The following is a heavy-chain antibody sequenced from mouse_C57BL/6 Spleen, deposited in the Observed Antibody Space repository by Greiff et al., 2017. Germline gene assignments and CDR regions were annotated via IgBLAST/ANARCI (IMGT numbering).Heavy chain of an antibody. CDR3: AREETDGSSYGYAMGY. D-gene: IGHD1-1*01. J-gene: IGHJ4*01. Sequence: QVQLQQPGAELVKPGASVKMSCKASGYTFTSYWITWVKQRPGQGLEWIGDIYPGSGSTTYNEKFKSKATLTVDTSSSTAYMQLSSLTSEDSAVYYCAREETDGSSYGYAMGYWGQGTSVTVSS. CDR2: IYPGSGST. V-gene: IGHV1-55*01. CDR1: GYTFTSYW.